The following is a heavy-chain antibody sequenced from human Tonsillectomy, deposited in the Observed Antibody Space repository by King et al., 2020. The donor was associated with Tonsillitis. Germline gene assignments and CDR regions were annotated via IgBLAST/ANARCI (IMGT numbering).Heavy chain of an antibody. Sequence: VQLPQWGAGLLKPSETLSLTCAVYGGSFSGYYWSWIRQPPGKGLEWIGEINHSGSTNYNPSLKSRVTVSVDTSKNQFSLKLSSVPAADTAVYYCARGHRPGGITMVRGVSHFDYWGQGTLVTVSS. J-gene: IGHJ4*02. D-gene: IGHD3-10*01. V-gene: IGHV4-34*01. CDR1: GGSFSGYY. CDR3: ARGHRPGGITMVRGVSHFDY. CDR2: INHSGST.